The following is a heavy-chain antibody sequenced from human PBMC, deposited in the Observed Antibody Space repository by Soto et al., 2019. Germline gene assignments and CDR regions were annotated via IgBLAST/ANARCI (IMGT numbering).Heavy chain of an antibody. V-gene: IGHV4-30-4*01. Sequence: PSETLSLTCTVSGGSISSGDYYWSWIRQPPGKGLEWIGYIYYSGSTYYNPSLKSRVTISVDTSKNQFSLKLSSVTAADTAVYYCATSMSGHSSSWLMSDFDYWGQGTLVTVSS. J-gene: IGHJ4*02. CDR3: ATSMSGHSSSWLMSDFDY. CDR2: IYYSGST. CDR1: GGSISSGDYY. D-gene: IGHD6-13*01.